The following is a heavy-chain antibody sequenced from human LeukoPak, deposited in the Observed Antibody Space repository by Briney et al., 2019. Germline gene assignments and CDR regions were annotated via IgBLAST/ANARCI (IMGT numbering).Heavy chain of an antibody. D-gene: IGHD5-18*01. CDR2: IYPRDSDT. CDR1: GXSFYNYC. J-gene: IGHJ4*02. V-gene: IGHV5-51*01. Sequence: ESLKIYFKGSGXSFYNYCIGWVRQMPGKGLEWMGIIYPRDSDTRYSPSFQGQVTISADKSISTAYRQWSSLKASDTAMYYCARHAVDTHMVGPFDVWGQGTLVTVSS. CDR3: ARHAVDTHMVGPFDV.